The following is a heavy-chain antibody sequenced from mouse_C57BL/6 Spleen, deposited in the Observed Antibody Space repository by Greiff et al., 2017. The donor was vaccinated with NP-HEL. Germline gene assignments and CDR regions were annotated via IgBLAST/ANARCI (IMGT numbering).Heavy chain of an antibody. D-gene: IGHD2-1*01. CDR3: ARREIYYGNPVYFDY. J-gene: IGHJ2*02. CDR2: FYPGSGST. Sequence: QVQLQQSGAELVKPGASVKLSCKASGYTFTEYSIHWVKQRPGQGLEWIGWFYPGSGSTKYNEKFKGKATLTVDKSSSTAYMELSRLTSEDSAVYFCARREIYYGNPVYFDYWGQGTSLTVSS. CDR1: GYTFTEYS. V-gene: IGHV1-62-2*01.